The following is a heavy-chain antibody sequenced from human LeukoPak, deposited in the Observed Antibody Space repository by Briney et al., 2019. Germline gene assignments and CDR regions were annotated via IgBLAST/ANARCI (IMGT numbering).Heavy chain of an antibody. J-gene: IGHJ4*02. D-gene: IGHD3-22*01. V-gene: IGHV3-23*01. Sequence: PGGSLRLSCAASGFTFSSYAMSWVRQAPGKGLEWVSAISGSGGSTYYADSVKGRFTISRDNSKNTLYLQMNSLRAEDTAVYYCAKNLGGYYYAEIDYWGQGTLVTVSS. CDR3: AKNLGGYYYAEIDY. CDR1: GFTFSSYA. CDR2: ISGSGGST.